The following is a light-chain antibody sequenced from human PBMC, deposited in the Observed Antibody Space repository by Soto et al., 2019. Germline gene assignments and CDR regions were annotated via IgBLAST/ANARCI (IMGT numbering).Light chain of an antibody. V-gene: IGKV3-11*01. Sequence: EIVLTQSPATLSLSPGEGATLSCRASQSVSSLLAWYQQKPGQAPRLVIYDASNRATGIPARFSGSGSGTDSTLTISSLEPEDFAVYYCQQRSNWPITFGQGTRLEIK. CDR3: QQRSNWPIT. CDR1: QSVSSL. CDR2: DAS. J-gene: IGKJ5*01.